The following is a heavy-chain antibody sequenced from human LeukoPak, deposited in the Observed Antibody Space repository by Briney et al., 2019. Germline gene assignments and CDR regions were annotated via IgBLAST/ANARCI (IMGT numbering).Heavy chain of an antibody. D-gene: IGHD1-20*01. V-gene: IGHV4-59*08. J-gene: IGHJ4*02. Sequence: SETLSLTCTVSGGSISSYYWSWIRQPPGKGLEWIGYTYYSGSTNYNPSLKSRVTISVDTSKNQFSLKLSSVTAADTAVYYCARLKRYNRNDLYYFDYWGQGTLVTVSS. CDR2: TYYSGST. CDR3: ARLKRYNRNDLYYFDY. CDR1: GGSISSYY.